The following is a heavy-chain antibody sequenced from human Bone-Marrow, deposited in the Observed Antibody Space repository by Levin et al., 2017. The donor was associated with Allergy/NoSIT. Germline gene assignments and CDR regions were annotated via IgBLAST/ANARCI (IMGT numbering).Heavy chain of an antibody. Sequence: GESLKISCAASGFTFSNAWMSWVRQAPGKGLEWVGRIKSKTDGGTTDYAAPVKGRFTISRDDSKNTLYLQMNSLKTEDTAVYYCTTPDYYGSGSYSLDAFDIWGQGTMVTVSS. CDR3: TTPDYYGSGSYSLDAFDI. D-gene: IGHD3-10*01. J-gene: IGHJ3*02. V-gene: IGHV3-15*01. CDR2: IKSKTDGGTT. CDR1: GFTFSNAW.